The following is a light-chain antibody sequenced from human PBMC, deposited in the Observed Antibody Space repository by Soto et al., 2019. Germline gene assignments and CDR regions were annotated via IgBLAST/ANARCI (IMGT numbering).Light chain of an antibody. CDR1: QSLLQSNGYNY. CDR2: LVS. J-gene: IGKJ1*01. CDR3: QQYYSTPWT. V-gene: IGKV2-28*01. Sequence: DIVMTQAPLSLSVTPGEPASISCRSSQSLLQSNGYNYLDWYLQKPGQSPQLXIYLVSTRESGVPDRFSGSGSGTDFTLTISSLQAEDVDVYYCQQYYSTPWTFGQGTKVDIK.